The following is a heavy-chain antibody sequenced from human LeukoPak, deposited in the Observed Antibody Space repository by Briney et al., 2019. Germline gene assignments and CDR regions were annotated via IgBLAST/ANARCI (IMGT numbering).Heavy chain of an antibody. CDR3: ARRPGSGSRHFDY. V-gene: IGHV4-39*01. CDR1: GGSISTSGYY. D-gene: IGHD3-10*01. Sequence: SETLSLICTVSGGSISTSGYYWSWIRQPPEKRLEWIGTIYYTGSTYYNPSLKSRVTISVDASKNQFSLKLSSVTAADTAVYYCARRPGSGSRHFDYWGQGTLVTVSS. CDR2: IYYTGST. J-gene: IGHJ4*02.